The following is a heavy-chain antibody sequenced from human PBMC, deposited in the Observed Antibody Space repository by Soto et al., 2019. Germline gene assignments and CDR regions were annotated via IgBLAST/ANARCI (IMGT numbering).Heavy chain of an antibody. CDR1: GFTFRGTA. V-gene: IGHV3-73*01. D-gene: IGHD5-12*01. CDR2: IRSSANSFAT. Sequence: GGALRLSCSTSGFTFRGTAIHWVRLASGKGLEWVGRIRSSANSFATAYGASVEGRFTISRDDSKNTAYLQMNSLKTEDTAVYYCTRRDGFGTYESDFWGQLTQVTVSS. CDR3: TRRDGFGTYESDF. J-gene: IGHJ4*02.